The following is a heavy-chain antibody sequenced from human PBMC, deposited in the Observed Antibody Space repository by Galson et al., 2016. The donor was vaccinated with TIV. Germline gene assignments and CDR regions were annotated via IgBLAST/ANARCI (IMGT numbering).Heavy chain of an antibody. CDR2: IIPGFGTV. V-gene: IGHV1-69*13. CDR3: ARTSYTPMGY. CDR1: GGTFSSFA. D-gene: IGHD5-18*01. Sequence: SVKVSCKASGGTFSSFALNWVRQAPGQGLEWIGEIIPGFGTVRYAQKFQARVTITEDESATTSVMELSSLTSDDTAVYYCARTSYTPMGYWGQGTLVTVSS. J-gene: IGHJ4*01.